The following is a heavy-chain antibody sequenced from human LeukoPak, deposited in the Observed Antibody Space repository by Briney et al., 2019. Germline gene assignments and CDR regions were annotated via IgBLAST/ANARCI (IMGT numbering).Heavy chain of an antibody. D-gene: IGHD6-13*01. V-gene: IGHV3-30*18. Sequence: GGSLRLSCAVSGFTFSNYGMHWVRQAPGKGLEWVAVISYDGSKKYYADSVKGRFTISRDNSKNTLYLQMNSLRAEDTAVYYCAKAGGAYSRTYYFHYWGQGTLVTVSS. CDR3: AKAGGAYSRTYYFHY. CDR2: ISYDGSKK. J-gene: IGHJ4*02. CDR1: GFTFSNYG.